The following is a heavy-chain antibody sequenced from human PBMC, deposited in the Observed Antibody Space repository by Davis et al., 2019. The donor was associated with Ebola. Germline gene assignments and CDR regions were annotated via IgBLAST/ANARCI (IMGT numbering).Heavy chain of an antibody. CDR3: TSRYSSTNDY. CDR2: IRSKANSYAT. V-gene: IGHV3-73*01. CDR1: GFTFSGSA. J-gene: IGHJ4*02. Sequence: GGSLTLSCPASGFTFSGSAMHWVRQASGNGLEWVGRIRSKANSYATAYAASVKGRFTISRDDSKNTAYLQMNSLKTEDTAVYYCTSRYSSTNDYWGQGTLVTVSS. D-gene: IGHD6-13*01.